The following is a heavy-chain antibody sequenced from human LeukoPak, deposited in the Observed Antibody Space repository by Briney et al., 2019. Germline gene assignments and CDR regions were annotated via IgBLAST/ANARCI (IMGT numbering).Heavy chain of an antibody. J-gene: IGHJ4*02. Sequence: PGGSLRLSCAASGVSFSLYGMHWVRQAPGKGLEWVAVISNDGDSEYYSDSVKGRFTISRDNAKDTLYLQMDSLRRDDTAVYFCAKDGRGRTFFGDIEYWGQGTLVAVSS. CDR3: AKDGRGRTFFGDIEY. CDR2: ISNDGDSE. CDR1: GVSFSLYG. V-gene: IGHV3-30*18. D-gene: IGHD2-15*01.